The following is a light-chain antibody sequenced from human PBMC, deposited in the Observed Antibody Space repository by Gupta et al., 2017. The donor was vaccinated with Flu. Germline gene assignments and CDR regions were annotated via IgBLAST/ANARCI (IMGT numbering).Light chain of an antibody. Sequence: SCSGSSANIGRNTVHWYQHLPGAAPKLLIHSNDYRPSGVPDRFSGSKSGTSASLTISGLQSQDEGDYYCAAWDDSLSGPCVFGGGTRLPVL. CDR3: AAWDDSLSGPCV. V-gene: IGLV1-44*01. CDR2: SND. CDR1: SANIGRNT. J-gene: IGLJ3*02.